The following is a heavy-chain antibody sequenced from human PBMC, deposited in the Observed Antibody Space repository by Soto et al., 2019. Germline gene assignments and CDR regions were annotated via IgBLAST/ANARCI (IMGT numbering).Heavy chain of an antibody. D-gene: IGHD6-19*01. CDR2: ISYDGSNK. V-gene: IGHV3-30*18. CDR1: GFTFSSYG. CDR3: AKIRPSGWPLIDY. J-gene: IGHJ4*02. Sequence: GGSLRLSCADSGFTFSSYGMLWVRQAPGKGLEWVAVISYDGSNKYYADSVKGRFTISRDNSKNTLYLQMNSLRAEDTAVYYCAKIRPSGWPLIDYWGQGTLVTVS.